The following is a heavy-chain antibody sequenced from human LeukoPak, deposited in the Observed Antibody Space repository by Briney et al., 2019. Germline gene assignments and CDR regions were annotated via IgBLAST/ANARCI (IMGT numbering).Heavy chain of an antibody. CDR1: GGSFSGYY. CDR2: INHSGST. D-gene: IGHD2-2*01. J-gene: IGHJ4*02. CDR3: ASGDCSSTSCYGGPFNY. Sequence: SETLSLTCAVYGGSFSGYYWSWIRQPPGKGLEWIGEINHSGSTNYNPSLKSRVTISVDTSKNQFSLKLSSVTAADTAVYYCASGDCSSTSCYGGPFNYWGQGTLVTVSS. V-gene: IGHV4-34*01.